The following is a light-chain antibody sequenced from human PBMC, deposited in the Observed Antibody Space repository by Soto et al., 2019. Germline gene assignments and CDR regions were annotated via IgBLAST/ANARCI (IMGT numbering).Light chain of an antibody. CDR3: HQYGSSPLT. V-gene: IGKV3-20*01. CDR2: GGS. Sequence: EIVLTQSPGTLSLSPGERATLSCRASQSIRSSSLAWYQQKPGQAPRLLIYGGSSRATGIPDRFSGGGSGTDFSLTISRLETDDFSVYYCHQYGSSPLTFGGGTKVEIK. J-gene: IGKJ4*01. CDR1: QSIRSSS.